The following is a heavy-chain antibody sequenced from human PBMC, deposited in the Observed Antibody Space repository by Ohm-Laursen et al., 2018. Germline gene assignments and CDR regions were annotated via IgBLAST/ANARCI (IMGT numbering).Heavy chain of an antibody. J-gene: IGHJ4*02. V-gene: IGHV3-23*01. CDR3: ATFYNHAGSGWGRPCDH. Sequence: SLRLSCAASGFTFSSYGMHWVRQAPGKGLEWVSFISVSGGTTYYRDSVKGRFTISRDNSKNSLYLQTNTLRVDDTAVYYCATFYNHAGSGWGRPCDHWGQGTLVTVSA. D-gene: IGHD3-22*01. CDR1: GFTFSSYG. CDR2: ISVSGGTT.